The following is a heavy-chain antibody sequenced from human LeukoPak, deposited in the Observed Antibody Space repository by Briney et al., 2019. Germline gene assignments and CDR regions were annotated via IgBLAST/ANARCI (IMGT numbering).Heavy chain of an antibody. Sequence: GGSLRLSCAASGFTFSSYDMHWVRQAPGKGLEWVAVISHDGSNKYYADSVKGRFTISRDNSKNTLYLQMNSLRAEDTAVYYCANENYYGSGSYPDYWGQGTLVTVSS. J-gene: IGHJ4*02. CDR3: ANENYYGSGSYPDY. CDR2: ISHDGSNK. D-gene: IGHD3-10*01. V-gene: IGHV3-30*18. CDR1: GFTFSSYD.